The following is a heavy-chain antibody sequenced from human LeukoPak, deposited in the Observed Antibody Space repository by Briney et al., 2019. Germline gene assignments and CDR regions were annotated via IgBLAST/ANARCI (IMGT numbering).Heavy chain of an antibody. CDR2: IRYDGSNK. D-gene: IGHD3/OR15-3a*01. CDR3: AKDQGLIFAS. CDR1: GFTFGSYA. Sequence: PGGSLRLSCAASGFTFGSYAMHWVRQAPGRGLEWVAFIRYDGSNKYYADSVKGRFTISRDNSKNTLYLQMNSLRAEDTAVYYRAKDQGLIFASWGQGTLVTVSS. V-gene: IGHV3-30*02. J-gene: IGHJ5*02.